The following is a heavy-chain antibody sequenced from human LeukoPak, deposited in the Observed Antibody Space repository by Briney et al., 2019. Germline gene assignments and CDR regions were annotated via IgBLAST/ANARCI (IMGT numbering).Heavy chain of an antibody. D-gene: IGHD2-15*01. Sequence: GGSLRLSCAASGFTFSSHWMHWVRQAPGKGLVWVSHINTDGSSTNYADSVKGRFTISRDNSKNTLYLQMNSLRAEDTAVYYCARGSGDSFKERYHDYWGQGTLVTVSS. CDR1: GFTFSSHW. J-gene: IGHJ4*02. V-gene: IGHV3-74*01. CDR2: INTDGSST. CDR3: ARGSGDSFKERYHDY.